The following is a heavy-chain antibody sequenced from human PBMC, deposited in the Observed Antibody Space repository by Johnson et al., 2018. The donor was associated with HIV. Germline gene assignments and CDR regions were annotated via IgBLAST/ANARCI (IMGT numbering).Heavy chain of an antibody. J-gene: IGHJ3*02. CDR3: ARERSEIYCSSTSCSFSIGAFDI. CDR1: GFTFSNYD. CDR2: INTAGDT. D-gene: IGHD2-2*01. V-gene: IGHV3-13*01. Sequence: MQLVESGGGLVQPGGSLRLSCAASGFTFSNYDYHWVRQATGKGLEWVSAINTAGDTFYPGSVKGRFSISRDNSKNTLYLQMNSLRAEDTAVYDCARERSEIYCSSTSCSFSIGAFDIWGQGTMVTVSS.